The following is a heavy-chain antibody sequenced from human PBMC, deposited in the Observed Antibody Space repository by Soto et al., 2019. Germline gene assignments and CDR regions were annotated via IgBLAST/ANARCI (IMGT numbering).Heavy chain of an antibody. D-gene: IGHD3-10*01. CDR1: GGSISSGGYY. J-gene: IGHJ6*02. CDR2: IYYSGST. CDR3: TRQGFGEVHGLVDV. Sequence: PSETLSLTCTVSGGSISSGGYYWSWIRQHPGKGLEWIGYIYYSGSTYYNPSLKSRVTISVDTSKNQFSLKLSSVTAADAAVYYCTRQGFGEVHGLVDVWGQGTTVTASS. V-gene: IGHV4-30-4*08.